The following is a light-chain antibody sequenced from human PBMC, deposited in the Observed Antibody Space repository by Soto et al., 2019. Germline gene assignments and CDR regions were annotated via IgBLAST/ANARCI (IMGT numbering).Light chain of an antibody. Sequence: QSALTQPASVSGSPGQSITISCTGTSSDVGRYKYVSWYQQHPGKSPKLMIYEVNNRPSGVSDRFSGSKSGNTASLTISGLQAEDEADYYCTSFTGSSAPWVFGGGTKLTVL. J-gene: IGLJ3*02. CDR3: TSFTGSSAPWV. CDR2: EVN. CDR1: SSDVGRYKY. V-gene: IGLV2-14*01.